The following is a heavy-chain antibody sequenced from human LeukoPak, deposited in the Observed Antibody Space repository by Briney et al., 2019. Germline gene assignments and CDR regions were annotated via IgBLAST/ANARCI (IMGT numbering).Heavy chain of an antibody. J-gene: IGHJ4*02. Sequence: GRSLRLSCAASGFTFSSYSMNWVRQAPGKGLEWVSCISSSSSYIYYADSVKGRFTISRDNAKNSLYLQMNSLRAEETAVYYCARDRPSSGWYGELDYWGQGTLVTVSS. D-gene: IGHD6-19*01. CDR1: GFTFSSYS. V-gene: IGHV3-21*01. CDR3: ARDRPSSGWYGELDY. CDR2: ISSSSSYI.